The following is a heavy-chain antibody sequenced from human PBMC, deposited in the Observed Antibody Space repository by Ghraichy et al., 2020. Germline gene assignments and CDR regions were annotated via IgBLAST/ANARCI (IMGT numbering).Heavy chain of an antibody. CDR3: ARVIRYCSSTSCYTYYYYYGMDV. V-gene: IGHV3-21*01. CDR1: GFTFSSYS. Sequence: GGSLRLSCAASGFTFSSYSMNWVRQAPGKGLEWVSSISSSSSYIYYADSVKGRFTISRDNAKNSLYLQMNSLRAEDTAVYYCARVIRYCSSTSCYTYYYYYGMDVWGQGTTVTVSS. D-gene: IGHD2-2*02. J-gene: IGHJ6*02. CDR2: ISSSSSYI.